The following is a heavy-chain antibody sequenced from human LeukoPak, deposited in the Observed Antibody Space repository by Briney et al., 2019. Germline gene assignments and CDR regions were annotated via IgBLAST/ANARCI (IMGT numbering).Heavy chain of an antibody. V-gene: IGHV1-18*01. D-gene: IGHD3-10*01. CDR1: GYTFTNYG. Sequence: GASVKVSCKASGYTFTNYGISWVRQAPGQGLEWMGWISAYNGNTHYAQNLQGRVTMTTDTSTSTAYMELKSLRSDDTAVYYCARGGHRRYYYTSGSAFDPGGQGTLVTVPS. J-gene: IGHJ5*02. CDR3: ARGGHRRYYYTSGSAFDP. CDR2: ISAYNGNT.